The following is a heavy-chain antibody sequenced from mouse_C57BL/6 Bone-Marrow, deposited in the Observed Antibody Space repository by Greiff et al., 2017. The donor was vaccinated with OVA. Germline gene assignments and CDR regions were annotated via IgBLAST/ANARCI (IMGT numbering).Heavy chain of an antibody. J-gene: IGHJ2*01. Sequence: VQLQQSGAELVRPGTSVKVSCKASGYAFTNYLIEWAKQRPGQGLEWIGVINPGSGGTNYNEKFKGKATLTADKSSSTAYMQLSSLTSEDSAVYFCARRNYGSLYYFDYWGQGTTLTVSS. D-gene: IGHD1-1*01. CDR3: ARRNYGSLYYFDY. CDR2: INPGSGGT. CDR1: GYAFTNYL. V-gene: IGHV1-54*01.